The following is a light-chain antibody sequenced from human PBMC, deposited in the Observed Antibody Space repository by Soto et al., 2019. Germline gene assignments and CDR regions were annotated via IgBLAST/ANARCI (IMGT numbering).Light chain of an antibody. CDR2: GVS. Sequence: EIVLTQSPGTLSLSPGERATLSCRASQSVNSRFLAWYQQKPGQAPSLLIYGVSSRATGIPDRFSGSGSGTDFTFIISRLEPEDFAVYYCQHYDGPPFTFGPGTKVDIK. V-gene: IGKV3-20*01. CDR1: QSVNSRF. CDR3: QHYDGPPFT. J-gene: IGKJ3*01.